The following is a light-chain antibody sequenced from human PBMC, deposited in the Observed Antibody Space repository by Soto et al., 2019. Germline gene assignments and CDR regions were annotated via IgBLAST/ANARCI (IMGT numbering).Light chain of an antibody. J-gene: IGKJ4*01. V-gene: IGKV1-5*01. CDR2: DAS. CDR3: QQSYSTPLT. CDR1: QSASTW. Sequence: DIQMTQSPSTLSASVGDSVTITCRASQSASTWLAWYQQKPGKAPKLLISDASSLESGVPKRFSGSGSGTDFTLTISSLQPEDFATYYCQQSYSTPLTFGGGTKVDIK.